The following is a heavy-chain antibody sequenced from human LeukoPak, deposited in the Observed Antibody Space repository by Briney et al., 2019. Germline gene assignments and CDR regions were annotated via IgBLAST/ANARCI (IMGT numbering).Heavy chain of an antibody. Sequence: GGSLRLSCAASGFTFSNYWMSWVRQAPGKGLQWVASVNEPGREKYYVDSVKGRFTISRDNAKNSLFLQMNSLTAEDTAVYYCARGLRGPLYWGQGTLVTVSS. V-gene: IGHV3-7*04. D-gene: IGHD3-10*01. CDR2: VNEPGREK. J-gene: IGHJ4*02. CDR1: GFTFSNYW. CDR3: ARGLRGPLY.